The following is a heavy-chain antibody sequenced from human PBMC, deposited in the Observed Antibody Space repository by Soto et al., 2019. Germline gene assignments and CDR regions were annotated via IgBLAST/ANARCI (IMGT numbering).Heavy chain of an antibody. CDR1: GLAFSSFA. CDR3: AKDLGIVGTTGLVFDY. D-gene: IGHD1-26*01. J-gene: IGHJ4*02. CDR2: ITGSGEST. Sequence: GGSLRLSCAASGLAFSSFAMSWVRQAPGKGLEWVSAITGSGESTNYADSVKGRFTISRDNSKNTLYLQMSSLRAEDTAVYYCAKDLGIVGTTGLVFDYWGQGTLVTVSS. V-gene: IGHV3-23*01.